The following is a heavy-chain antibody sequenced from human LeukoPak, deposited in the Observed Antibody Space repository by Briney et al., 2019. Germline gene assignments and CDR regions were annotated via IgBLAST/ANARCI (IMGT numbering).Heavy chain of an antibody. Sequence: ASVKVSCKASGYTFTSYDVNWVRQATGQGLEWMGWMNPNSGNTGYAQKFQGRVTMTRNTSISTAYMELSSLRSEDTAVYYCARGGGGCSSTSCPSDAFDIWGQGTMVTVSS. CDR3: ARGGGGCSSTSCPSDAFDI. V-gene: IGHV1-8*01. CDR1: GYTFTSYD. CDR2: MNPNSGNT. J-gene: IGHJ3*02. D-gene: IGHD2-2*01.